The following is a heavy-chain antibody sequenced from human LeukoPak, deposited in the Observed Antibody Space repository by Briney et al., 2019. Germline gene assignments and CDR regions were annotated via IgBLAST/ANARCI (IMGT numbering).Heavy chain of an antibody. CDR3: ARVGVAARPESFDY. D-gene: IGHD6-6*01. CDR1: GGSFSGYY. CDR2: INHSGST. J-gene: IGHJ4*02. V-gene: IGHV4-34*01. Sequence: PSETLSLTCAVYGGSFSGYYWSWTRQPPGKGLEWIGEINHSGSTNYNPSLKSRVTISVDTSKNQFSLKLSSVTAADTAVYYCARVGVAARPESFDYWGQGTLVTVSS.